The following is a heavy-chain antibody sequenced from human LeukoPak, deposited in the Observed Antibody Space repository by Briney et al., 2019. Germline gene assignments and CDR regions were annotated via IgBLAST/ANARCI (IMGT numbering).Heavy chain of an antibody. CDR3: ARGGYYYGSGYNWFDP. Sequence: KPSETLSLTCTVSGYSISSGYYWGWIRQPPGKGLEWIGRIYTSGSTNYNPSLKSRVTMSVDTSKNQFSLKLSSVTAADTAVYYCARGGYYYGSGYNWFDPWGQGTLVTVSS. CDR1: GYSISSGYY. J-gene: IGHJ5*02. D-gene: IGHD3-10*01. V-gene: IGHV4-38-2*02. CDR2: IYTSGST.